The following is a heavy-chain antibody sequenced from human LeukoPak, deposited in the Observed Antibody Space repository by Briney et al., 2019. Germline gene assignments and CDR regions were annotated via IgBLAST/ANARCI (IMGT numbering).Heavy chain of an antibody. CDR2: IIPIFGTA. J-gene: IGHJ4*02. D-gene: IGHD4-23*01. Sequence: ASVKVSCKASGGSFSSYTIDWVRQAPGQGLEWMGGIIPIFGTANYAQKFQGRVTITADESTSTAYMELSSLRSEDTAVYYCAREAYGGRHLDYWGQGTLVTVSS. CDR1: GGSFSSYT. V-gene: IGHV1-69*13. CDR3: AREAYGGRHLDY.